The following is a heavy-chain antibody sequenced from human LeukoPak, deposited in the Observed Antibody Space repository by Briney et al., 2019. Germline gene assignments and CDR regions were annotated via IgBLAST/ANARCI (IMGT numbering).Heavy chain of an antibody. CDR3: ARSGSGSGSYFGY. Sequence: SETLSLTCTVSAGSISSYYWSWIRQPPGKGLEWIGYIYYSGSTNYNPSLKSRVTISVDTSKNQLSLKLSSVTAADTAVYYCARSGSGSGSYFGYWGQGTLVTVSS. V-gene: IGHV4-59*01. J-gene: IGHJ4*02. CDR1: AGSISSYY. D-gene: IGHD1-26*01. CDR2: IYYSGST.